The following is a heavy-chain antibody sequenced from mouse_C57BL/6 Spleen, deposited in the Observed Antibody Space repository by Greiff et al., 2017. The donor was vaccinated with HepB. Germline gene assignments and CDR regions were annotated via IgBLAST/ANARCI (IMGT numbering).Heavy chain of an antibody. D-gene: IGHD2-4*01. J-gene: IGHJ3*01. CDR3: ARDDYDGGAWFAY. Sequence: EVKLQESGPELVKPGASVKIPCKASGYTFTDYNMDWVKQSHGKSLEWIGDINPNNGGTIYNQKFKGKATLTVYKSASTAYMELRSLTSEDTAVYYCARDDYDGGAWFAYWGQGTLVTVSA. CDR1: GYTFTDYN. V-gene: IGHV1-18*01. CDR2: INPNNGGT.